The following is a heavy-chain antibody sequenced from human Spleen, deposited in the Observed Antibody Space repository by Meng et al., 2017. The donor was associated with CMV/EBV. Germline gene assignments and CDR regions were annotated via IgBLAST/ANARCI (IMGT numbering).Heavy chain of an antibody. CDR3: ARAMTSTDCSSTSCFAFDI. J-gene: IGHJ3*02. Sequence: GSLRLSCTVSGGSISSSSYYWGWIRQPPGKGLEWIGSIYYSGSTNYNPSLKSRVTISVDTSKNQFSLKLSSVTAADTAVYYCARAMTSTDCSSTSCFAFDIWGQGTMVTVSS. D-gene: IGHD2-2*01. CDR2: IYYSGST. V-gene: IGHV4-39*07. CDR1: GGSISSSSYY.